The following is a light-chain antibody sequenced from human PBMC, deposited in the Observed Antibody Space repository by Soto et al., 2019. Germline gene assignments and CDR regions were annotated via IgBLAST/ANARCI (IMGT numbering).Light chain of an antibody. CDR2: SNN. V-gene: IGLV1-44*01. CDR3: AAWDDSLNNWV. CDR1: SSNIGSNT. J-gene: IGLJ3*02. Sequence: QSVLTQPPSASGTPGQRVTFSCSGISSNIGSNTVNWYQQLPGTAPKLLIYSNNQRPSGVPDRFSGSKSGTSVSLAISGLQSEDEADYYCAAWDDSLNNWVFGGGTKLTVL.